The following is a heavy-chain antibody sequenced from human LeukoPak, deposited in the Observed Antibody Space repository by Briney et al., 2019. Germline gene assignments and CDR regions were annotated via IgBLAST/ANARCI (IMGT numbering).Heavy chain of an antibody. Sequence: SETLSLTCTVSGGSISSGGYYWSWIRQHPGKGLEWIGYIYYSGSTNYNPSFKSRVTISLDTSKIQFSLTLSSVTAADTAVYYCASQHNIGWGNWFDPWGQGTLVTVSS. CDR2: IYYSGST. CDR1: GGSISSGGYY. V-gene: IGHV4-61*08. D-gene: IGHD6-19*01. J-gene: IGHJ5*02. CDR3: ASQHNIGWGNWFDP.